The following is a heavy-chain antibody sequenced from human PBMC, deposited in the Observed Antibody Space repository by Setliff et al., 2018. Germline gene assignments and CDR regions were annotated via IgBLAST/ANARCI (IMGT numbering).Heavy chain of an antibody. D-gene: IGHD5-18*01. CDR2: IKQDGSER. J-gene: IGHJ4*02. CDR1: GFTFSSYW. Sequence: PGGSLRLSCAASGFTFSSYWMTWVRQAPGKGLEWVANIKQDGSERHYVDSVKGRFTISRGNAKNSLYLQITSLRAEDTAVYYCARGAHAYGYWGQGTLVTVSS. CDR3: ARGAHAYGY. V-gene: IGHV3-7*01.